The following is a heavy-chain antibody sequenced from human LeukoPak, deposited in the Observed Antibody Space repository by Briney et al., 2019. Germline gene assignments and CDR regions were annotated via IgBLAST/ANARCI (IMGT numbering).Heavy chain of an antibody. CDR3: AREGYSSDLGFDY. D-gene: IGHD6-19*01. Sequence: GRSLRLSCAASGFTFSSYAMHWVRQAPGKGLEWVAVISYDGSNKYYADSVKGRFTISRDNSKNTLYLQMNSLRADDTAVYYCAREGYSSDLGFDYWGQGTLVTVSS. CDR1: GFTFSSYA. J-gene: IGHJ4*02. V-gene: IGHV3-30-3*01. CDR2: ISYDGSNK.